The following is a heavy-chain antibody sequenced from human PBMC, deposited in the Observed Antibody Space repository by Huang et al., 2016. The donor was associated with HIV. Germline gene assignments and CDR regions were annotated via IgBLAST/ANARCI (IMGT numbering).Heavy chain of an antibody. J-gene: IGHJ5*01. CDR1: GYTFSSFA. Sequence: QVQLEQSGSELKKPGASVKISCKASGYTFSSFALNWVRQAPGQGLEWRGSINTHTGNPTYAQGFTGRCVFSLDTPVSASYLQINSLKPDDTAIYFCASGSSWFDSWGQGTLVTVSS. D-gene: IGHD6-13*01. CDR2: INTHTGNP. CDR3: ASGSSWFDS. V-gene: IGHV7-4-1*02.